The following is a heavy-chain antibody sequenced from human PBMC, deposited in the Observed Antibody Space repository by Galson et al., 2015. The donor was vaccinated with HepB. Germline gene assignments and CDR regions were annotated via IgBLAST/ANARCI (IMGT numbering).Heavy chain of an antibody. J-gene: IGHJ4*02. V-gene: IGHV1-2*06. Sequence: SVKVSCKASGYTFTGYYMHWVRQAPGQGLEWMGRINPNSGGTDYAQKFQGRVTMTRDTSIRTFYMELSRLTSDDTALYYCARDWRPDYYDTSAYVGHWGQGSLVTVSS. CDR2: INPNSGGT. CDR3: ARDWRPDYYDTSAYVGH. D-gene: IGHD3-22*01. CDR1: GYTFTGYY.